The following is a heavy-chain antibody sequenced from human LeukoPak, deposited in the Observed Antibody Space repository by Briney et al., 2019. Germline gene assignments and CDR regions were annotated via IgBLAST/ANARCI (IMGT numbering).Heavy chain of an antibody. V-gene: IGHV3-33*01. J-gene: IGHJ5*02. D-gene: IGHD2-2*01. CDR2: IWYDGSNE. CDR3: VRSARDCRSPSCRLDP. CDR1: GFTFGTYG. Sequence: PGGSLRLSGAAPGFTFGTYGMHRVRQAPGQGLEWVAVIWYDGSNEYYADSVKGRFTISRDNSKNTLYLQMNSLRAEDTAVYYCVRSARDCRSPSCRLDPWGQGTLAPVS.